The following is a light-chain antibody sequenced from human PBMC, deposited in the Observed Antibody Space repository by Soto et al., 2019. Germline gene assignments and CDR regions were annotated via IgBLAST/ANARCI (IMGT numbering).Light chain of an antibody. CDR2: DAS. V-gene: IGKV3-11*01. CDR1: QSVSSY. CDR3: QKRSNWPIT. Sequence: EIVLTQSPATLSLSPGARATLSCRASQSVSSYLAWYQQKPGQAPRLLIYDASNRATGIPARFSGSGSGTDFTLTISSLEPEGFAVYYCQKRSNWPITFGQGTRLEIK. J-gene: IGKJ5*01.